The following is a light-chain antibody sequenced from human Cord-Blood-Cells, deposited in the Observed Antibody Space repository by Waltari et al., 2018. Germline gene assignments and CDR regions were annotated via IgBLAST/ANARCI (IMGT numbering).Light chain of an antibody. CDR3: AAWDDSLNGWV. CDR1: SPNIGRNT. CDR2: SNN. Sequence: QSVLTQPPSASGTPGQRVTLSCSGSSPNIGRNTVNWYQQLPGTAPKLLIYSNNQRPSGVPDRFSGSKSGTSASLAISGLQSEDEADYYCAAWDDSLNGWVFGGGTKLTVL. J-gene: IGLJ3*02. V-gene: IGLV1-44*01.